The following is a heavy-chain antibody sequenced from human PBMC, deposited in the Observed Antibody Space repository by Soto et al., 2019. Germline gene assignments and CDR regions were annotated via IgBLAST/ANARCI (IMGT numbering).Heavy chain of an antibody. V-gene: IGHV3-33*01. D-gene: IGHD6-13*01. CDR1: GFTFSSYG. J-gene: IGHJ6*02. CDR2: IWYDGSNK. CDR3: ARVTAAAAYYYYGMDV. Sequence: GSLRLSCAASGFTFSSYGMHWVRQAPGKGLEWVAVIWYDGSNKYYADSVKGRFTISRDNSKNTLYLQMNSLRAEDTAVYYCARVTAAAAYYYYGMDVWGQGTTVTVSS.